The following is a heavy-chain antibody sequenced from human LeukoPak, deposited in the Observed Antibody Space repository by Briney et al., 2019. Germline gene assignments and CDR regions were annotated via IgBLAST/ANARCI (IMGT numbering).Heavy chain of an antibody. CDR3: ARDKSWVFDY. J-gene: IGHJ4*02. D-gene: IGHD6-13*01. V-gene: IGHV1-2*02. CDR1: GYTLTAYY. Sequence: ASVPVSRLASGYTLTAYYMHWVRPAAARERKWMGWINSNSSGTSYAQKFHGRVSITRDTCISAAYMELSRLKSDETAVYYGARDKSWVFDYWGQGTLVTVSS. CDR2: INSNSSGT.